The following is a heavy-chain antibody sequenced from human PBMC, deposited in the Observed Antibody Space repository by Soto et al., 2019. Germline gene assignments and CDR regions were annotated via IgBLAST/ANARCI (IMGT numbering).Heavy chain of an antibody. Sequence: ASVKVSCKASGYTFTSYYMHWVRQAPGQGLEWMGIINPSGGSTSYAQKFQGRVTMTRDTSTSTVYMELSSLRAEDTAVYYCASLYCSSSSCNYNYYGMDVWGQGTTVTVSS. CDR1: GYTFTSYY. J-gene: IGHJ6*02. CDR3: ASLYCSSSSCNYNYYGMDV. V-gene: IGHV1-46*01. D-gene: IGHD2-2*01. CDR2: INPSGGST.